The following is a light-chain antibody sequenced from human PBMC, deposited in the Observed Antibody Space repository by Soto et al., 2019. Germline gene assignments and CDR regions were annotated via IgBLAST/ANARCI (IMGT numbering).Light chain of an antibody. CDR3: KQYNSYYT. J-gene: IGKJ2*01. Sequence: DIQMTQSPSTLSASVGDRVTITCRASQSISSWLAWYQQKPGKAPKLLIYDASSLESGVPSRFSGSGSGTEFTLTFSSLQPDDFATYYCKQYNSYYTFGQGTKLEIK. CDR1: QSISSW. V-gene: IGKV1-5*01. CDR2: DAS.